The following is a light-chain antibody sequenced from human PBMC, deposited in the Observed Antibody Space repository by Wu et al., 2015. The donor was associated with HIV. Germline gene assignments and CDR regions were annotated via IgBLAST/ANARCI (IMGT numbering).Light chain of an antibody. CDR1: QSVSSSY. CDR3: QQFGYSGYS. Sequence: EIVLTQSPGTLSLSPGERATLSCRASQSVSSSYLAWYQQKPGRAPRLLIYGASSRATGIPDRFSGSGSGTDFTLTISRVEPEDFAVYYCQQFGYSGYSFGQGTKVEIK. CDR2: GAS. V-gene: IGKV3-20*01. J-gene: IGKJ2*03.